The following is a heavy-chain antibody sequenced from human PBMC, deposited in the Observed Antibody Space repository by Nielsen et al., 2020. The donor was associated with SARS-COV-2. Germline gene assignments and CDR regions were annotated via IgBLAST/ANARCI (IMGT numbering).Heavy chain of an antibody. Sequence: SVEVSCKASGGTFSSYAISWVRQAPGQGLEWMGGIIPIFGTANYAQKFQGRVTITADESTSTAYMELSSLRSEDTAVYYCASLGYSYGHGTKFDYWGQGTLVTVSS. CDR2: IIPIFGTA. CDR3: ASLGYSYGHGTKFDY. J-gene: IGHJ4*02. D-gene: IGHD5-18*01. V-gene: IGHV1-69*13. CDR1: GGTFSSYA.